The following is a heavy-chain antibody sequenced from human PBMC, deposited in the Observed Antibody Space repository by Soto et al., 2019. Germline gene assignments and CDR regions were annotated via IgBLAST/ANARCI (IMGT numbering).Heavy chain of an antibody. CDR3: ARGTTVALHNGFDP. CDR1: GDSISSGAYY. Sequence: QVQLQESGPGLVKPSQTLSLTCTVSGDSISSGAYYWSWLRHPPGRGLEWSGFIYYSGTTYYNPSLRSRLNISVDTSQTQFSLTVTSVTAADTAVYYCARGTTVALHNGFDPWGQGTLVTVSS. J-gene: IGHJ5*02. D-gene: IGHD4-17*01. V-gene: IGHV4-31*03. CDR2: IYYSGTT.